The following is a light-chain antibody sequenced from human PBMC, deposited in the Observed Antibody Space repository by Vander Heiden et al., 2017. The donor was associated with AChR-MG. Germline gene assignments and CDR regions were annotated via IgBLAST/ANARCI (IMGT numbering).Light chain of an antibody. CDR1: QGISSY. J-gene: IGKJ1*01. V-gene: IGKV1-9*01. Sequence: DIQLTQSPSFLSASVGDRVTITCRASQGISSYLAWCQEDPGKATKLQIYAAPTFLSGVPSRFSGSGSGTEFTLTISSLQPGDFAGYYCLQLNNYPFGQGTKVEIK. CDR3: LQLNNYP. CDR2: AAP.